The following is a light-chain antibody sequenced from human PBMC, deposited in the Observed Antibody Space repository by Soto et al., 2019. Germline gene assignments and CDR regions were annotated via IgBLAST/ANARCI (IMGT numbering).Light chain of an antibody. V-gene: IGLV1-44*01. Sequence: QPVLTQPPSASGTPGQRVTISCSGTSSNIGTYTVNWYQQLPGTAPKLLIYTDYQRPSGVPDRFSGSKSGTSASLAINGLHSEDEADYYCSSYASSSTLLFGGGTKLTVL. J-gene: IGLJ2*01. CDR1: SSNIGTYT. CDR3: SSYASSSTLL. CDR2: TDY.